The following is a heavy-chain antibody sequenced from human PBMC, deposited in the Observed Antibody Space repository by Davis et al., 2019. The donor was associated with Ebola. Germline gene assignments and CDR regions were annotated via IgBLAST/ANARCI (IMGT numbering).Heavy chain of an antibody. D-gene: IGHD2-21*01. CDR2: IYYSGST. CDR1: GGSISSSSYY. V-gene: IGHV4-39*01. CDR3: ARQRGGDAIREGWFDP. Sequence: PSETLSLTCTVSGGSISSSSYYWGWIRQPPGKGLEWIGSIYYSGSTYYNPSLKSRVTISVDTSKNQFSLKLSSVTAADTAVYYCARQRGGDAIREGWFDPWGQGTLVTVSS. J-gene: IGHJ5*02.